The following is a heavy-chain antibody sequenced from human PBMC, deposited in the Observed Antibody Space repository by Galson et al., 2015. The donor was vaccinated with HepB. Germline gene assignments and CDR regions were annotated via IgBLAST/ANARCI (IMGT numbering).Heavy chain of an antibody. CDR3: AKDRCSSTSCSGGVFDY. D-gene: IGHD2-2*01. CDR2: ISYDGSNK. V-gene: IGHV3-30*18. CDR1: GFTFSSYG. Sequence: SLRLSCAASGFTFSSYGMHWVRQAPGKGLEWVAVISYDGSNKYYADSVKGRFTISRDNSKNTLYLQMNSLRAEDTAVYYCAKDRCSSTSCSGGVFDYWGQGTLVTVSS. J-gene: IGHJ4*02.